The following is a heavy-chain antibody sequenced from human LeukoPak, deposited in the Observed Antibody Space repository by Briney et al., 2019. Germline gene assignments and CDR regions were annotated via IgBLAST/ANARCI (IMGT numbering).Heavy chain of an antibody. CDR1: GGTFSSYA. D-gene: IGHD2-2*01. CDR2: IIPIFGTA. V-gene: IGHV1-69*05. CDR3: ARGLCSSTSCRHYYFDY. Sequence: SVKVSRKASGGTFSSYAISWVRQAPGQGLEWMGGIIPIFGTANYAQKFQGRVTITTDESTSTAYMELSSLRSEDTAVYYCARGLCSSTSCRHYYFDYWGQGTLVTVSS. J-gene: IGHJ4*02.